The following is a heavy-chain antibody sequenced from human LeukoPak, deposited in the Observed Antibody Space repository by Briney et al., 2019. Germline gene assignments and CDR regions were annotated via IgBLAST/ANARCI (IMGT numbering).Heavy chain of an antibody. CDR3: AKGRGKDGQNLFDY. D-gene: IGHD5-24*01. V-gene: IGHV3-30*02. CDR1: GFTFSICG. CDR2: IRSDGSKT. Sequence: GGSLRLSCAASGFTFSICGMHWVRQAPGKGREWVTFIRSDGSKTHYADSVKGRFTISRDNSKNTLYLQIDNLRVDDTAVYYCAKGRGKDGQNLFDYWGQGTLITVSS. J-gene: IGHJ4*02.